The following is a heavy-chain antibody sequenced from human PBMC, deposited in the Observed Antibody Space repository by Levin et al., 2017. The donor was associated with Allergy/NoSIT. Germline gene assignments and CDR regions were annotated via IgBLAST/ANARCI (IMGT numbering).Heavy chain of an antibody. D-gene: IGHD5-12*01. V-gene: IGHV3-72*01. CDR1: GFIFSDHY. CDR2: TRNRANSYTT. CDR3: ARRIVTTGGSETFDI. Sequence: GALRLSCAASGFIFSDHYMDWVRQAPGKGLEWVGRTRNRANSYTTEYAASVKGRFTVSRDDSKSSLYLQMNSLKTEDTAVYYCARRIVTTGGSETFDIWGQGTLVTVSS. J-gene: IGHJ3*02.